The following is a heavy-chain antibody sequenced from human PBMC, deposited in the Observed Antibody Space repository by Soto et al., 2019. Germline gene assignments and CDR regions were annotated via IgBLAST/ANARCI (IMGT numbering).Heavy chain of an antibody. J-gene: IGHJ6*02. CDR1: GYSFTSYW. V-gene: IGHV5-10-1*01. CDR2: IDPSDSYT. CDR3: ASPLTLNYYGSGSYGMDI. D-gene: IGHD3-10*01. Sequence: GESLKISCKGSGYSFTSYWISWVRQMPGKGLEWMGRIDPSDSYTNYSPSFQGHVTISADKSISTAYLQWSSLKASDTAMYYCASPLTLNYYGSGSYGMDIWGQGTTVTVSS.